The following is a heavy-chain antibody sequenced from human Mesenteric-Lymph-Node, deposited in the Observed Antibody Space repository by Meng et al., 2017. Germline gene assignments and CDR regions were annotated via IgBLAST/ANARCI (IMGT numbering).Heavy chain of an antibody. V-gene: IGHV6-1*01. CDR3: ARDPGISVVIAFDF. D-gene: IGHD3-22*01. Sequence: LPASAPGVCKRSQTPSLAWSLSGDSFSTNNRAAWTWSQQSPSRGLEWLGRTYFRSKWYNDYAVSVTGRITINPDTSKNQFSLHLNSMTXXXXXVYXXARDPGISVVIAFDFWGQGTLVTVSS. CDR2: TYFRSKWYN. CDR1: GDSFSTNNRAA. J-gene: IGHJ4*02.